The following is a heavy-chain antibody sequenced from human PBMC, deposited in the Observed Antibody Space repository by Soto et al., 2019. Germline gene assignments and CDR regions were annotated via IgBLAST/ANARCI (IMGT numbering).Heavy chain of an antibody. CDR1: GGSFSGYY. CDR3: ARGPVGIAARWFAP. CDR2: INHSGST. V-gene: IGHV4-34*01. D-gene: IGHD6-6*01. J-gene: IGHJ5*02. Sequence: SETLSLTCAVYGGSFSGYYWSWIRQPPGKGLEWIGEINHSGSTNYNPSLKSRVTISVDTSKNQFSLKLSSVTAADTAVYYCARGPVGIAARWFAPWGQGTLVTVSS.